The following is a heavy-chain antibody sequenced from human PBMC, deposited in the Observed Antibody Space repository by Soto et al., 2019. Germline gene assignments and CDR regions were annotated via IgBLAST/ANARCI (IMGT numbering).Heavy chain of an antibody. J-gene: IGHJ1*01. CDR3: ARDAFGDYGQQYFQH. Sequence: EVQLVESGGGLVQPGGSLRLSCAASGFTVSSNYMSWVRQAPGKGLEWVSVIYSGGSTSYADSVKGRFTISRDYSKNTQYLHMNSLRAEYTAMYYCARDAFGDYGQQYFQHWDQGTLVTVSS. D-gene: IGHD4-17*01. CDR1: GFTVSSNY. CDR2: IYSGGST. V-gene: IGHV3-66*01.